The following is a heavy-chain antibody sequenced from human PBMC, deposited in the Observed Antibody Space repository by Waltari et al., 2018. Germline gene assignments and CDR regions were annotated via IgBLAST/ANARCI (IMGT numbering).Heavy chain of an antibody. D-gene: IGHD2-2*01. J-gene: IGHJ4*02. V-gene: IGHV3-64*01. CDR1: GCSFGSKA. CDR3: ARDLYCSSTACYAPFDY. CDR2: ISGDGGAT. Sequence: EVQLVESGGGLVQPGGSLRFSCAASGCSFGSKAMPWVRQAPGKGLEYVSAISGDGGATYYSNSVKGRFTISRDNSKNTLYLQMGSLRAEDMAMYYCARDLYCSSTACYAPFDYWGQGTLVTVSS.